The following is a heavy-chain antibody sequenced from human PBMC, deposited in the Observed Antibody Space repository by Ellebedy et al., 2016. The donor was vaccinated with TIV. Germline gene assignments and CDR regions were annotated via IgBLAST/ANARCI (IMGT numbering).Heavy chain of an antibody. CDR2: IKQDGSEN. J-gene: IGHJ4*02. CDR3: ATGRSTIGY. Sequence: GGSLRLSCEVAGFSFNNNWMSWVRQVPGKWREWVANIKQDGSENYYVNSEKGQFTISRDNAKNSLYLQMNSLRAEDTAVYYCATGRSTIGYWGQGTLVTVSS. D-gene: IGHD5/OR15-5a*01. CDR1: GFSFNNNW. V-gene: IGHV3-7*01.